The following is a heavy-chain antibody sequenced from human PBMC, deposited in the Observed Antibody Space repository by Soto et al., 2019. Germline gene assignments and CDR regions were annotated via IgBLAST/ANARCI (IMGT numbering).Heavy chain of an antibody. V-gene: IGHV3-30*04. D-gene: IGHD1-1*01. CDR2: IAYDGSNR. CDR1: GFSISRSA. Sequence: QVQLVESGGGVVQPGTSLRLSCAASGFSISRSAMHWVRQAPGKGLEWVAVIAYDGSNRWYADSAKGRFTISRDNSKNTVYLQMSSLRGEDTAVYSCARDLQAGTDNVNWFAPWGQGTLVTVSS. CDR3: ARDLQAGTDNVNWFAP. J-gene: IGHJ5*02.